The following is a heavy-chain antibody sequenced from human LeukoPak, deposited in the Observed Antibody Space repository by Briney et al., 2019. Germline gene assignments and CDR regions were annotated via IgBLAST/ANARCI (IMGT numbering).Heavy chain of an antibody. Sequence: SVKVSCKASGGTFSRYAISWVRQAPGQGLEWMGRIIPIFGTANYAQKFQGRVTITTDESTSTAYMELSSLRSEDTAVYYCARDGAHNWNYCFDPWGQGTLVTVSS. V-gene: IGHV1-69*05. CDR2: IIPIFGTA. D-gene: IGHD1-7*01. J-gene: IGHJ5*02. CDR1: GGTFSRYA. CDR3: ARDGAHNWNYCFDP.